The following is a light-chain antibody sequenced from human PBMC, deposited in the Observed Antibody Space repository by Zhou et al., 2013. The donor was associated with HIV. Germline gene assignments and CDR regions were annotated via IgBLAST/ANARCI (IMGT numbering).Light chain of an antibody. CDR2: DAS. V-gene: IGKV3-11*01. CDR3: QQYSSSPPIT. Sequence: EIVLTQSPATLSLSPGERATLSCRASQSVSRYLAWYQQKPGQAPRLLIYDASNRATGIPARFSGSGSGTDFTLTISSLEPEDFAVYYCQQYSSSPPITFGQGTRLEIK. CDR1: QSVSRY. J-gene: IGKJ5*01.